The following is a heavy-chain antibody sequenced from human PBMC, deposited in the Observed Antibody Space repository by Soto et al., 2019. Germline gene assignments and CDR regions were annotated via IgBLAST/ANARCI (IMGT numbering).Heavy chain of an antibody. CDR3: ARDGANWGLFSY. J-gene: IGHJ4*02. V-gene: IGHV1-18*04. CDR2: ISAYNGNT. Sequence: ASVKFSCQASVYTFTSYGISWLRQAPGQGLEWMGWISAYNGNTNYSQKLQGRVTMTTDTSTSTAYMELRSLRSDDTAVYYCARDGANWGLFSYWGQGTLVTVSS. D-gene: IGHD7-27*01. CDR1: VYTFTSYG.